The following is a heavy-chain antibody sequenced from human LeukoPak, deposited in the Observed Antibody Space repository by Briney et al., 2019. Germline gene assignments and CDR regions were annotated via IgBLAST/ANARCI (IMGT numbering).Heavy chain of an antibody. V-gene: IGHV3-49*03. J-gene: IGHJ4*02. CDR3: SRSSYSSGWYPLSVY. D-gene: IGHD6-19*01. Sequence: PGGSLRLSCTASGFTFGDYAMSWFRQAPGKGLEWVSFIRSKAYGGTTEYAASVKGRLTISRDDSKSIAYLQMNSLKTEDTAVYYCSRSSYSSGWYPLSVYWGQGTLVTVSS. CDR1: GFTFGDYA. CDR2: IRSKAYGGTT.